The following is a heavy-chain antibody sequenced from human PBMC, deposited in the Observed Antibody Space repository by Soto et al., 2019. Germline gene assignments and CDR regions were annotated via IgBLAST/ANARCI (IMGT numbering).Heavy chain of an antibody. J-gene: IGHJ4*02. CDR2: IHYSGTT. D-gene: IGHD6-13*01. V-gene: IGHV4-59*01. Sequence: PSETLSLTCTVSSGSISSYYWSWIRQPPGKGLEWIGYIHYSGTTSFFPSYNPSLRSRVTISEDTSKNQFSLKLLSVTTADTAVYFCAAGEASSRNLAPYYLDFWGQGTLVTVSS. CDR3: AAGEASSRNLAPYYLDF. CDR1: SGSISSYY.